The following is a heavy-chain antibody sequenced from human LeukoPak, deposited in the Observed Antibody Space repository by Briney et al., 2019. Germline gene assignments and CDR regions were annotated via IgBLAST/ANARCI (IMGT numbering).Heavy chain of an antibody. V-gene: IGHV3-23*01. Sequence: PGGSLRLSCAASGFTFSSYAMSWVRQAPGKGLEWVSAISGSGGSTYYADSVKGRFTISRDNSKNTLYLQMNSLRAEDTGVYYCAKILYDSSGYLVYWGQGTLVTVSS. CDR1: GFTFSSYA. CDR2: ISGSGGST. J-gene: IGHJ4*02. D-gene: IGHD3-22*01. CDR3: AKILYDSSGYLVY.